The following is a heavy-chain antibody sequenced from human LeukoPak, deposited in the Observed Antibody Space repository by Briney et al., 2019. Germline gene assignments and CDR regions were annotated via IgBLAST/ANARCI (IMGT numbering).Heavy chain of an antibody. D-gene: IGHD2-15*01. Sequence: SETLSLTCAVYGGSFSGYYWSWIRQPPGKGLEWIGEINHSGSTNYNPPLKSRVTISVDTSKNQFSLKLSSVTAADTAVYYCARTPHIVVVVAATPYYYGMDVWGKGTTVTVSS. CDR2: INHSGST. V-gene: IGHV4-34*01. J-gene: IGHJ6*04. CDR1: GGSFSGYY. CDR3: ARTPHIVVVVAATPYYYGMDV.